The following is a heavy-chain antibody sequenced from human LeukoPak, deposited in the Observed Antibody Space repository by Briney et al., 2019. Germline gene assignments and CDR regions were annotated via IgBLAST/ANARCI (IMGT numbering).Heavy chain of an antibody. D-gene: IGHD5-18*01. V-gene: IGHV3-21*01. CDR3: ASTPLKIQPAA. CDR2: ISPSGSLI. J-gene: IGHJ4*02. Sequence: GGSLRLSCAASGFTFNDYAMYWVRQAPGKGLEWVSSISPSGSLISYADSVKGRFTISRDNTNNSVYLQMSSLRVEDTGVYYCASTPLKIQPAAWGQGTLVAVSS. CDR1: GFTFNDYA.